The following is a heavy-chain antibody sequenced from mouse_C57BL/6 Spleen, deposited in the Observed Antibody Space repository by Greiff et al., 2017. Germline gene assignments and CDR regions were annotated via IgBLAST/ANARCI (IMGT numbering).Heavy chain of an antibody. V-gene: IGHV1-76*01. CDR1: GYTFTDYY. D-gene: IGHD2-2*01. CDR3: ARGAMVTPWFAY. CDR2: IYPGSGNT. Sequence: QVQLQQSGAELVRPGASVKLSCKASGYTFTDYYINWVKQRPGQGLEWIARIYPGSGNTYYNEKFKGKATLTAEKSSSTAYMQLSSLTSEDSAVYFCARGAMVTPWFAYWGQGTLVTVSA. J-gene: IGHJ3*01.